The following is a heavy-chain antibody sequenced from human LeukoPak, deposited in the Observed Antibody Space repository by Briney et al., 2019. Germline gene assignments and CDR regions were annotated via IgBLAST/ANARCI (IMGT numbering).Heavy chain of an antibody. Sequence: GGSLRLSCAASGFTFSSYVMHWVRQAPGKGLEWVSYISSSGNTVKYADSVKGRFTISRDNAKNSLYLQMNSLRAEDTAVYYCARDQVSVAGTGIDYWGQGTLVTVSS. CDR2: ISSSGNTV. D-gene: IGHD6-19*01. CDR3: ARDQVSVAGTGIDY. V-gene: IGHV3-48*04. CDR1: GFTFSSYV. J-gene: IGHJ4*02.